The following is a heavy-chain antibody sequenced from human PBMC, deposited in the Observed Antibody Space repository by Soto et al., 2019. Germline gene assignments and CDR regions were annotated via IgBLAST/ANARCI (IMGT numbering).Heavy chain of an antibody. CDR2: ISYDGSNK. J-gene: IGHJ4*02. V-gene: IGHV3-30-3*02. CDR1: GFTFSSYA. CDR3: AKVTYHYSGSGYYVFDS. Sequence: GGSRRHSCAASGFTFSSYAMHWVRQAPGKGLEWVAVISYDGSNKYYADSVKGRVTISRDNSKDTVYLQMNSLRAEDTAVYFCAKVTYHYSGSGYYVFDSWCQGTLVTVSS. D-gene: IGHD3-22*01.